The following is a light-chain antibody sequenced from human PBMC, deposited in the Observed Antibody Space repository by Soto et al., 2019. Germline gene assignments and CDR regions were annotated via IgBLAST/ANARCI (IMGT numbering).Light chain of an antibody. V-gene: IGKV1-17*01. J-gene: IGKJ1*01. CDR2: AAS. CDR3: LQYNTFPWT. Sequence: DIQMTQSPSSLSASVGDRVTITCRASQAIRNDLGWYQQKPGKAPIRLIYAASSLQSGVPSRFTGSGSGTEFALTVSSLQPEYVATYYCLQYNTFPWTFGQGTRVEIK. CDR1: QAIRND.